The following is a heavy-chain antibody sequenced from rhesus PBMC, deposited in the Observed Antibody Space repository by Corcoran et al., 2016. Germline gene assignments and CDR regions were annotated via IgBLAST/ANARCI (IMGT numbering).Heavy chain of an antibody. CDR1: GYSISSGYG. CDR3: ARESTAAGFDY. Sequence: QVQLKESGPGLVKPSETLSLTCAVSGYSISSGYGWSWIRQPPGKGLEWIGYMGGRSGRPNDNPSPNSRVTFSIDTSKNQFSLKLSSVTAADTAVYYCARESTAAGFDYWGQGVLVTVSS. CDR2: MGGRSGRP. D-gene: IGHD4-29*01. J-gene: IGHJ4*01. V-gene: IGHV4-127*01.